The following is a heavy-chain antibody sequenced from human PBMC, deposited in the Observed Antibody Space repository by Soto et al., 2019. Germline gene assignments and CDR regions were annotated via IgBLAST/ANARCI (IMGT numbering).Heavy chain of an antibody. CDR3: ARDLAVTTPLNYGMDV. J-gene: IGHJ6*02. Sequence: ASVKVSCKASGYTFTSYYMHWVRQAPGQGLEWMGIINPSGGSTSYAQKFQGRVTMTRDTSTSTVYMELSSLRSEDTALYYCARDLAVTTPLNYGMDVWGQGTTVTVSS. V-gene: IGHV1-46*01. CDR2: INPSGGST. D-gene: IGHD4-4*01. CDR1: GYTFTSYY.